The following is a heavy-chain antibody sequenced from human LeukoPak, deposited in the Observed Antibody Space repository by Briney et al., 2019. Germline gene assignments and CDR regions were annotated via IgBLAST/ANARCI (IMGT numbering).Heavy chain of an antibody. CDR1: GFTFSTYP. Sequence: GGSLRLSCAASGFTFSTYPIHWVRQAPGKGLEYVSGISSNGGSTYYADSVKGRFTMSRDNSKNTLYLQMGSLRAEDMAVYYCARGRGNYYFDYWGQGTLVTVSS. J-gene: IGHJ4*02. D-gene: IGHD1-26*01. CDR2: ISSNGGST. CDR3: ARGRGNYYFDY. V-gene: IGHV3-64*02.